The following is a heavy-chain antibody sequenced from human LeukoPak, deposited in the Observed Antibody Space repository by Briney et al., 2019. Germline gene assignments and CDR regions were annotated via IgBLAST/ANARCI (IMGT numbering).Heavy chain of an antibody. D-gene: IGHD1-26*01. CDR2: IYYSGST. J-gene: IGHJ4*02. CDR1: GGSISSSSYY. Sequence: SETLSLTCTVSGGSISSSSYYWGWIRQPPGKRLEWIGSIYYSGSTYYNPSLKSRVTISVDTSKNQFSLKLSSVTAADTAVYYCARQDGKWEPSDNWGQGTLVTVSS. V-gene: IGHV4-39*01. CDR3: ARQDGKWEPSDN.